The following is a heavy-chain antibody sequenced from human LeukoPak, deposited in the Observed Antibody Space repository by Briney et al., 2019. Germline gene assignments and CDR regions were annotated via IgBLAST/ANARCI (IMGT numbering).Heavy chain of an antibody. J-gene: IGHJ6*03. CDR1: GGSISSYY. D-gene: IGHD3-10*01. Sequence: SETLSLTCTVSGGSISSYYWSWARQPPGKGLEWIGEINHSGSTNYNPSLKSRVTISVDTSKNQFSLKLSSVTAADTAVYYCARAYGSGSYHTYYYYYYYMDVWGKGTTVTVSS. CDR2: INHSGST. V-gene: IGHV4-34*01. CDR3: ARAYGSGSYHTYYYYYYYMDV.